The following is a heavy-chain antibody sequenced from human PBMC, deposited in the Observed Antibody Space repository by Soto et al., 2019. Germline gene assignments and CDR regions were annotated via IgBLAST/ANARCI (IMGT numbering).Heavy chain of an antibody. CDR3: TRPLGWRDAFDI. D-gene: IGHD6-19*01. Sequence: EVQLVESGGGLVQPGGSLRLSCSVSGFTFSNYWMGWVRQAPGKGLEWVANIKQDGREIYYVDSVKGRFTISRDNAKNSVYLQMNSLRGDDTAVYYCTRPLGWRDAFDIWGQWTTVTVSS. CDR1: GFTFSNYW. V-gene: IGHV3-7*01. J-gene: IGHJ3*02. CDR2: IKQDGREI.